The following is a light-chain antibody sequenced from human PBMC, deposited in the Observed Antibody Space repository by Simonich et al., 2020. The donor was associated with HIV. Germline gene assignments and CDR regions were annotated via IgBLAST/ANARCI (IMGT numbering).Light chain of an antibody. V-gene: IGKV1-NL1*01. CDR1: QSISSW. CDR3: QQYYSTPT. CDR2: GAS. J-gene: IGKJ1*01. Sequence: MTQSPSSLSASVGDRVTITCRASQSISSWLAWYQQKPGKAPKLLLYGASRLESGVPSRFSGSGSGTDFTLTISSLQPEDFAIYYCQQYYSTPTFGQGTKVEI.